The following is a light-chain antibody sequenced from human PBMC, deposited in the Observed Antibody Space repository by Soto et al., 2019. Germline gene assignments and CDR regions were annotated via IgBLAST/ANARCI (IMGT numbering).Light chain of an antibody. CDR2: AAS. V-gene: IGKV1-39*01. CDR1: QNIKTY. Sequence: DIQMIQSPSSLSASVGDIFTVTCRASQNIKTYLNWYQQKPWKAPKLLIYAASSLQGGVPSRFSGSGSGTNFTLTISGLQSEDLATYFCQQSFSTPRTFGQGTKVDIK. CDR3: QQSFSTPRT. J-gene: IGKJ1*01.